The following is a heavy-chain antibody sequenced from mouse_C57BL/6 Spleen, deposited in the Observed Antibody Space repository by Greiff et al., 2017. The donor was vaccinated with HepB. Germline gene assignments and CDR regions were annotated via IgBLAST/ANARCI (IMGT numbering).Heavy chain of an antibody. Sequence: QVQLQQPGAELVKPGASVKLSCKASGYTFTSYWMQWVKQRPGQGLEWIGEIDPSDSYTNYNQKFKGKATLTVDPSSSTAYMQLSGLTSEDSAVYYCARGGLRAVEGYFDVWGTGTTVTVSS. D-gene: IGHD1-1*01. J-gene: IGHJ1*03. V-gene: IGHV1-50*01. CDR2: IDPSDSYT. CDR3: ARGGLRAVEGYFDV. CDR1: GYTFTSYW.